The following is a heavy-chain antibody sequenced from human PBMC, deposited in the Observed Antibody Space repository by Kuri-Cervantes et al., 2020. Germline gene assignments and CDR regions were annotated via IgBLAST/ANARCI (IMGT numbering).Heavy chain of an antibody. V-gene: IGHV3-13*01. Sequence: GGSLRLSCAASGFTFSSYDMHWVRRATGKGLEWVSAIGTAGDTYYPGSVKGRFTISRDNARNSLYLQMNSLRAEDTAVYYCAREGEELDYWGQGALVTVSS. J-gene: IGHJ4*02. D-gene: IGHD3-16*01. CDR3: AREGEELDY. CDR2: IGTAGDT. CDR1: GFTFSSYD.